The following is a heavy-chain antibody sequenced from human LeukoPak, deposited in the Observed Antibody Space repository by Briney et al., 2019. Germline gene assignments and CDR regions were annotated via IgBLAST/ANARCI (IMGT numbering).Heavy chain of an antibody. CDR2: ISGSGGST. CDR3: AKDTPIYVKVSNFDY. Sequence: PGGSLRLSCVASGFTFSSYAMSWVRQAPGKGLEWVSAISGSGGSTYYADSVKGRFTISRDNSKNTLYLQMNSLRAEDTAVYYCAKDTPIYVKVSNFDYWGQGTLVTVSS. V-gene: IGHV3-23*01. J-gene: IGHJ4*02. CDR1: GFTFSSYA. D-gene: IGHD3-10*02.